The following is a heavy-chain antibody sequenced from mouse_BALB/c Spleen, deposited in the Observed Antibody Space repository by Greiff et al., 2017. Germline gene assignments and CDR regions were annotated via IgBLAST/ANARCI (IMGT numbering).Heavy chain of an antibody. CDR1: GFTFSSFG. Sequence: DVHLVESGGGLVQPGGSRKLSCAASGFTFSSFGMHWVRQAPEKGLEWVAYISSGSSTIYYADTVKGRFTISRDNPKNTLFLQMTSLRSEDTAMYYCAKYGNYYAMDYWGQGTSVTVSS. CDR2: ISSGSSTI. CDR3: AKYGNYYAMDY. V-gene: IGHV5-17*02. D-gene: IGHD2-10*02. J-gene: IGHJ4*01.